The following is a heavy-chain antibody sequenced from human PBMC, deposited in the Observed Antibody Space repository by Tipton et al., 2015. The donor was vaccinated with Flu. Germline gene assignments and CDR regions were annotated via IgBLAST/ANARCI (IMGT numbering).Heavy chain of an antibody. CDR2: ITSDGSST. V-gene: IGHV3-74*01. CDR3: ARAGGAIVGATGLAV. Sequence: SLRLSCAVSGFTFSKSWMHWVRQAPGKGLVWVSRITSDGSSTAYADSVKGRFTISRDNAKNTLHLQMNSLRADDTAVYYCARAGGAIVGATGLAVWGQGATVTVSS. D-gene: IGHD1-26*01. J-gene: IGHJ6*02. CDR1: GFTFSKSW.